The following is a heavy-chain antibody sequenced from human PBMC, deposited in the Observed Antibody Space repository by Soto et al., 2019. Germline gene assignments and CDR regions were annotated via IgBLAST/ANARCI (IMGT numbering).Heavy chain of an antibody. J-gene: IGHJ4*01. V-gene: IGHV6-1*01. CDR1: GDSVSSNSAG. CDR2: TYYRSKWYY. Sequence: PSQTLSLPCAITGDSVSSNSAGWSWVRQSPSRGLGWLGRTYYRSKWYYEYAVSVRGRITINPDTSKNQYSLQLNSVTPEDTAVYFCARGEQYSGRIFDYWGQGTLVTVSS. CDR3: ARGEQYSGRIFDY. D-gene: IGHD1-26*01.